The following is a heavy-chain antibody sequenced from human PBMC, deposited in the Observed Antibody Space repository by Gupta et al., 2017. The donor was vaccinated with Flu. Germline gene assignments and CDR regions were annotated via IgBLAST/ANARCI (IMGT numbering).Heavy chain of an antibody. D-gene: IGHD3-10*01. Sequence: EVQLVESGGGWVKPGGSLRLSCAASGFSVSYAYMNCVRRAPGKGLEWVGRLKSEIDGGTADYAAPVKGRFTISRDDSKNTLWLQMNSLRTEDTAVYYCTTDSSGGITFDIWGQGTPVTVSA. J-gene: IGHJ3*02. CDR3: TTDSSGGITFDI. CDR1: GFSVSYAY. CDR2: LKSEIDGGTA. V-gene: IGHV3-15*01.